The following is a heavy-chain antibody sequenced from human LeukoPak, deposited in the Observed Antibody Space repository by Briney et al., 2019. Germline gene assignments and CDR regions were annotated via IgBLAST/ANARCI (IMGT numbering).Heavy chain of an antibody. J-gene: IGHJ1*01. Sequence: GGSLRLSCAASGFTFSSFALSWVRHAPGKGLEWVSAISGSGAGTYYADSVKGRFTISRDNSKNTLYLQMTGLRAEDTAVYYCAKVLHYYDSSGYPEYFQHWGQGTLVTVSS. V-gene: IGHV3-23*01. D-gene: IGHD3-22*01. CDR2: ISGSGAGT. CDR1: GFTFSSFA. CDR3: AKVLHYYDSSGYPEYFQH.